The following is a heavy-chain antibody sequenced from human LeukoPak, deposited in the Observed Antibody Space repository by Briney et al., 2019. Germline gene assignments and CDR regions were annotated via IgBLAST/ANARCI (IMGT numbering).Heavy chain of an antibody. Sequence: ASVKVSCKTTGYXFINYGMSWVRQAPGQGLEWVGWISTQNGDTNYAQKFQGRVTMTTETSTSTAYMELRSLGSDDTAVYYCARDSVVYYYGSGSSQPHFDNWGQGTLVTVSS. CDR1: GYXFINYG. J-gene: IGHJ4*02. V-gene: IGHV1-18*01. D-gene: IGHD3-10*01. CDR2: ISTQNGDT. CDR3: ARDSVVYYYGSGSSQPHFDN.